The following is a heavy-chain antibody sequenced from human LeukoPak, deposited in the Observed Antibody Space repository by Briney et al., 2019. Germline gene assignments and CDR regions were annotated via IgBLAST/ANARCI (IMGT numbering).Heavy chain of an antibody. Sequence: PGGSLRLSCAASGFTFSNYNMNWVRQAPGKAMEWVSSITSSGTYIFYADSVKGRFTISRDNAKNSLYLQMNSLRAEDTAVYYCARENPDYWYFDLWGRGTLVTVSS. CDR2: ITSSGTYI. V-gene: IGHV3-21*01. CDR3: ARENPDYWYFDL. CDR1: GFTFSNYN. J-gene: IGHJ2*01. D-gene: IGHD1-14*01.